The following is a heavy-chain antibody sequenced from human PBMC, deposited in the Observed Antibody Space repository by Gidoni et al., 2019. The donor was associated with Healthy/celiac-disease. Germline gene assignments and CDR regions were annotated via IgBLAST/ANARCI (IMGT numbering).Heavy chain of an antibody. J-gene: IGHJ4*02. V-gene: IGHV4-34*01. D-gene: IGHD1-26*01. CDR2: INHSGST. CDR3: ARETDLGTSGSYSYFDY. Sequence: VQLPQSGAGLLKPSETLSPTCAVYGGSFSGYYWSWIRQPPGKGLEWIGEINHSGSTNYNPSLKSRVTISVDTSKNQFSLKLSSVTAADTAVYYCARETDLGTSGSYSYFDYWGQGTLVTVSS. CDR1: GGSFSGYY.